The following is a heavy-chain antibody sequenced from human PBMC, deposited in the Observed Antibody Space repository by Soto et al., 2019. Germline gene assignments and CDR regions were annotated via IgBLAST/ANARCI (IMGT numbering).Heavy chain of an antibody. Sequence: SGPTLVNPTQTLTLTCTFSGFSLSTGGMCVSWIRQPPGKALEWLALIDWDDDKYYSTSLKTRLTISKDTSKNQVVLTMTNMDPVDTATYYCARAPCTAVAGNGGGWYFDYWGQGTLVTVSS. CDR3: ARAPCTAVAGNGGGWYFDY. CDR2: IDWDDDK. J-gene: IGHJ4*02. CDR1: GFSLSTGGMC. V-gene: IGHV2-70*01. D-gene: IGHD6-19*01.